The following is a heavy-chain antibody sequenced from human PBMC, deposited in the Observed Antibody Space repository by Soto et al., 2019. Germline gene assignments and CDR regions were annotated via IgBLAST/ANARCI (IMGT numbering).Heavy chain of an antibody. D-gene: IGHD6-19*01. V-gene: IGHV4-39*01. CDR2: IYYSGST. CDR1: GGSISSSSYY. CDR3: ASHDVSSGWYWLDY. Sequence: QLQLQESGPGLVKPSETLSLTCTVSGGSISSSSYYWGWIRQPPGKGPEWIGSIYYSGSTYYNPSLRSRVTISVDTSKNQFSLKLSSVTAADTAVYYCASHDVSSGWYWLDYWGQGTLVTVSS. J-gene: IGHJ4*02.